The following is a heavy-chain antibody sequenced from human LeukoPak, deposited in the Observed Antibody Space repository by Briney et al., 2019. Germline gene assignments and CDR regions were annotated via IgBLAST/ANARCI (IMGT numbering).Heavy chain of an antibody. J-gene: IGHJ4*02. Sequence: SETLSLTCTVSGGSISSYYWSWIRQPPGKGLEWIGYIYYSGSTNYNPSLKSRVTISVDTSKNQFSLKLSSVTAADTAVYYCARQYSSSWIDYWGQGTLVAVSS. CDR3: ARQYSSSWIDY. V-gene: IGHV4-59*08. CDR2: IYYSGST. CDR1: GGSISSYY. D-gene: IGHD6-13*01.